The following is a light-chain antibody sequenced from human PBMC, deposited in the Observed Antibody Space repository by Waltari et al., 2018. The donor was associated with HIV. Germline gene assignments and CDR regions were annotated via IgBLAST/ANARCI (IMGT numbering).Light chain of an antibody. CDR1: ALQKNY. V-gene: IGLV3-10*01. CDR2: EDS. Sequence: SFELPQPPSVSVSPGQTTRITCTGDALQKNYAYWYQQKSGQAPVLVIYEDSKRPSGIPERFSGSSSGTMATLTISGAQVEDEADYYCYSTDSSGGVFGGGTKLTVL. J-gene: IGLJ3*02. CDR3: YSTDSSGGV.